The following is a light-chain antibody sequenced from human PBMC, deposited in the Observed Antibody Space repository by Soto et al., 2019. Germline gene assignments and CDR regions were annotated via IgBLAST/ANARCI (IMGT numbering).Light chain of an antibody. CDR2: DAS. V-gene: IGKV1-5*01. CDR3: QQYNSYPWT. J-gene: IGKJ1*01. CDR1: QSISSW. Sequence: DMQMTQSPSTLSASVGDRVTITCRASQSISSWLAWYQQKPGKAPKLLIYDASNLESGVPSRFSGSGSGTEFTLTISSLQPDDFATYYCQQYNSYPWTFGQGTKVDIK.